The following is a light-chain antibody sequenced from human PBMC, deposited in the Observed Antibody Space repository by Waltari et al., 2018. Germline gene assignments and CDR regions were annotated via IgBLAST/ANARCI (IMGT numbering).Light chain of an antibody. J-gene: IGKJ4*01. Sequence: EIVLTQSPATLSLSPGESATLSCRASQSVNKYLDWFQQKPGQAPRPLIYGASNRAAGIPGRFSGSGSGTDFTLTISSLEPEDFAVYYCLKRAGGPLFGGGTKVE. CDR1: QSVNKY. CDR2: GAS. CDR3: LKRAGGPL. V-gene: IGKV3-11*01.